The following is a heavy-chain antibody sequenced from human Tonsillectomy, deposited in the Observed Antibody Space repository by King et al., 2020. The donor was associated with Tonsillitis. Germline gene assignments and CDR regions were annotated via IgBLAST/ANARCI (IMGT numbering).Heavy chain of an antibody. J-gene: IGHJ4*02. CDR3: ARHGEWLRSKDY. CDR2: IDPSDSYT. D-gene: IGHD5-12*01. Sequence: VQLVESGAEVKKPGESLRISCKGSGYNFTNYWISWVRQMPGKGLEWMGRIDPSDSYTNYSPSFQGLVTISADKSISTAHLQWSSLKASDTAMYYCARHGEWLRSKDYWGQGTLVTVSS. CDR1: GYNFTNYW. V-gene: IGHV5-10-1*03.